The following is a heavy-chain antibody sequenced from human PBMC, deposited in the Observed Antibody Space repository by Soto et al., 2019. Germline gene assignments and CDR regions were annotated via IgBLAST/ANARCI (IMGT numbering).Heavy chain of an antibody. CDR3: ARGRYGDY. CDR2: ISAHNGNT. Sequence: QVHLVQSGAEVNKPGASVKVYYKASGYTFTSYGITWVRQAPGQGLEWMGWISAHNGNTDYAQKLQGRVIVTRDTSTSTSYMELRSLISDDTAVYYCARGRYGDYWGQGALVTVSS. J-gene: IGHJ4*02. D-gene: IGHD1-1*01. CDR1: GYTFTSYG. V-gene: IGHV1-18*01.